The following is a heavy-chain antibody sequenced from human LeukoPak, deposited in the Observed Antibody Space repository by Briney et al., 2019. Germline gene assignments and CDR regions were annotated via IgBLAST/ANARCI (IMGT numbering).Heavy chain of an antibody. D-gene: IGHD6-13*01. CDR3: ARVMDSSSWYEGRYFDY. CDR2: MNPNSGNT. CDR1: GYTFTSYD. J-gene: IGHJ4*02. V-gene: IGHV1-8*01. Sequence: ASVKVSCKASGYTFTSYDINWVRQATGQGLEWMGWMNPNSGNTGYAQKFQGRFTMTRNTSISTAYMELSSLRSEDTAVYYCARVMDSSSWYEGRYFDYWGQGTLVTVSS.